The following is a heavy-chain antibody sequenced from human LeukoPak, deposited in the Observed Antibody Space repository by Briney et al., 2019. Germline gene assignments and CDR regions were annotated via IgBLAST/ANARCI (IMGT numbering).Heavy chain of an antibody. CDR1: GFTFDDYA. J-gene: IGHJ6*02. Sequence: GGSLRLSCAASGFTFDDYAVHWVRQAPGKGLEWVSGISWNSGSIGYADSVKGRFTISRDNAKNSLYLQMNSLRAEDTALYYCAKDVKGYYYYYGMDVWGQGTTVTVSS. CDR3: AKDVKGYYYYYGMDV. CDR2: ISWNSGSI. V-gene: IGHV3-9*01.